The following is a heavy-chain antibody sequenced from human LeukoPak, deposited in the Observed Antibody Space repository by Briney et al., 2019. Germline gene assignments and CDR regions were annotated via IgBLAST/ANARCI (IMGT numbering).Heavy chain of an antibody. J-gene: IGHJ6*03. CDR3: ARVFGPAAIRARRKTNYYYYMDV. D-gene: IGHD2-2*01. V-gene: IGHV1-8*03. Sequence: ASVKVSCKVSGYTFTSYDSNWVRQATGQGLAWMGWMNPNRGNTGYAQKFQGRVTITRNTSISTAYMELSSMRSEDTAVYYCARVFGPAAIRARRKTNYYYYMDVWGKGTTVTVSS. CDR2: MNPNRGNT. CDR1: GYTFTSYD.